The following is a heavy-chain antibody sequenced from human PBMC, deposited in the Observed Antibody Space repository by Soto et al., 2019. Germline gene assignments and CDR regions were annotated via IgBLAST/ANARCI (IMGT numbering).Heavy chain of an antibody. CDR2: ISSSSSYI. Sequence: PGGSLRLSCAASEFTFSSYSMNWVRQAPGKGLEWVSSISSSSSYIYYADSVKGRFTISRDNAKNSLYLQMNSLRAEDTAVYYCARDYSSGWAGLNYYYYGMDVWGQGTTVTVSS. CDR3: ARDYSSGWAGLNYYYYGMDV. D-gene: IGHD6-19*01. CDR1: EFTFSSYS. J-gene: IGHJ6*02. V-gene: IGHV3-21*01.